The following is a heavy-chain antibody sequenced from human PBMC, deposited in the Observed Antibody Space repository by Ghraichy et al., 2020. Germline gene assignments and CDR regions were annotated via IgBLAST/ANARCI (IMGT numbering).Heavy chain of an antibody. J-gene: IGHJ4*02. D-gene: IGHD3/OR15-3a*01. CDR3: ARDWTGNGATYYFDY. CDR2: IIPIFGIA. CDR1: GGTFSSYA. V-gene: IGHV1-69*10. Sequence: SVKVSCKASGGTFSSYAISWVRQAPGQGLEWMGGIIPIFGIANYAQKFQGRVTITADKSTSTAYMELSSLRSEDTAVYYCARDWTGNGATYYFDYWGQGTLVTVSS.